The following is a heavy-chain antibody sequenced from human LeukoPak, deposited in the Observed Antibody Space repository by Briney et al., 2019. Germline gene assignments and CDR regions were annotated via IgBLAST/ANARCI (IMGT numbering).Heavy chain of an antibody. V-gene: IGHV3-23*01. CDR1: GFTFRSHA. CDR3: AKDFRIGYSAHFDD. J-gene: IGHJ4*02. D-gene: IGHD2-21*01. CDR2: IYENGGTT. Sequence: GGSLRLSCVGSGFTFRSHAMSWVRQAPEKGLEFVSGIYENGGTTYYADSVKGRFSISRDNSKNTLYLQMDSLRGEDTAVYYCAKDFRIGYSAHFDDWGQGALVTVSS.